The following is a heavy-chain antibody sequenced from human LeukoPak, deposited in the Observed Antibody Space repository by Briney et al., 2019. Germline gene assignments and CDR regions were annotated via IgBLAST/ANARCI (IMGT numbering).Heavy chain of an antibody. CDR1: GFTFSSYA. J-gene: IGHJ4*02. CDR3: VRSSGYFVY. Sequence: GGSLRLSCAASGFTFSSYAMSWVRQAPGKGLEWVSAISGSGGSKYYADSVKRRFNISRDNSKNTLCLQMNNLRAVDTSVYDGVRSSGYFVYWGQGTLVTVSS. CDR2: ISGSGGSK. D-gene: IGHD3-22*01. V-gene: IGHV3-23*01.